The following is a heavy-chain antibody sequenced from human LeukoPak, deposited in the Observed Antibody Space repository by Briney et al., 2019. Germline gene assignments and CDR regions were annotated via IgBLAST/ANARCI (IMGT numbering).Heavy chain of an antibody. CDR3: ARVQVAATGPIDY. CDR2: ISSSSYI. D-gene: IGHD1-26*01. V-gene: IGHV3-21*01. CDR1: GFTFSTYS. J-gene: IGHJ4*02. Sequence: GGSLRLSCAASGFTFSTYSMNWVRQAPGKGLEWVSSISSSSYIYYADSVKGRFTISRDNAKNSLYLQMSSLRAEDTAVYYCARVQVAATGPIDYWGQGTLVTVSS.